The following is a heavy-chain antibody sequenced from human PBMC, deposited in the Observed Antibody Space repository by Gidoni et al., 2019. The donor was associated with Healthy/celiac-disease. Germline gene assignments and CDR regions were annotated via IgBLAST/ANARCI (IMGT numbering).Heavy chain of an antibody. CDR3: ARCDDGDYPNWFDP. Sequence: QVQLQESGPGLVKPSQTLSLTCTVSGGSIRSGGYYWSWIRQHPGKGLEWIGYIYYSGRTYYNPSLKSRVTISVDTSKNQFSLKLSSVTAADTAVYYCARCDDGDYPNWFDPWGQGTLVTVSS. CDR1: GGSIRSGGYY. CDR2: IYYSGRT. J-gene: IGHJ5*02. V-gene: IGHV4-31*03. D-gene: IGHD4-17*01.